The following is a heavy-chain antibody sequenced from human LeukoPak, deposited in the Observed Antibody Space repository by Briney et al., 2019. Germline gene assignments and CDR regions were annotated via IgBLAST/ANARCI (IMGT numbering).Heavy chain of an antibody. Sequence: GGFLRLSCAASGFTFSDYYMSWIRQAPGKGLEWVSYISSSGSTIYYADSVKGRFTISRDNAKNSLYLQMNSPRAEDTALYYCARLRTTGTFDYWGQGTLVTVSS. J-gene: IGHJ4*02. V-gene: IGHV3-11*04. CDR1: GFTFSDYY. CDR3: ARLRTTGTFDY. D-gene: IGHD1-1*01. CDR2: ISSSGSTI.